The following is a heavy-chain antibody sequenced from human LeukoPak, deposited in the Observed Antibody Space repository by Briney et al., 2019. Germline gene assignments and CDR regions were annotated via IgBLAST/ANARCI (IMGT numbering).Heavy chain of an antibody. J-gene: IGHJ4*02. CDR1: GGSISSSSYY. CDR3: ASSNPAYSSSPTTLGY. D-gene: IGHD6-6*01. CDR2: IYYSGST. V-gene: IGHV4-61*05. Sequence: SETLSLTCAVSGGSISSSSYYWGWIRQPPGKGLEWIGYIYYSGSTNYNPSLKSRVTISVDTSKNQFSLKLSSVTAADMAVYYCASSNPAYSSSPTTLGYWGQGTLVTVSS.